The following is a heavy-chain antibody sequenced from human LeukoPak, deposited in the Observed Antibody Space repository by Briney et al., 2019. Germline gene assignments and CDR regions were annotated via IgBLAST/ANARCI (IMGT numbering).Heavy chain of an antibody. CDR3: ARRIGVVPAYNWFDP. V-gene: IGHV5-51*01. D-gene: IGHD2-2*01. CDR1: GYSFPNKW. CDR2: IYPGDSDT. J-gene: IGHJ5*02. Sequence: GESLKISCKGSGYSFPNKWIGWVRQMPGKGLEWIGIIYPGDSDTRFGPSFQGQVTISADKSISTAYLQWSSLKASDTAMYYCARRIGVVPAYNWFDPWGQGTLVTVSS.